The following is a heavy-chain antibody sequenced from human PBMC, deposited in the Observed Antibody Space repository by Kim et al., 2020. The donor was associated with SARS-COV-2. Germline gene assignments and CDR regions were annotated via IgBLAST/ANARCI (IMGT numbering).Heavy chain of an antibody. V-gene: IGHV3-21*06. D-gene: IGHD5-12*01. CDR3: AGDEGRGGYENYYYYGMDV. J-gene: IGHJ6*02. Sequence: KGRFTISRDNAKNSLYLQMNGLRAEDTAVYYCAGDEGRGGYENYYYYGMDVWGQGTTVTVSS.